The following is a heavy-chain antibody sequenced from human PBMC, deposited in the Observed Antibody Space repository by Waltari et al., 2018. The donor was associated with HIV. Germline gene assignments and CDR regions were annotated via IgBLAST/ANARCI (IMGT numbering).Heavy chain of an antibody. V-gene: IGHV4-4*02. CDR2: IYHSGST. Sequence: QVQLPDSGPGLVKPSGTLSLTCVVSGGSISSSNWWSWVRQPPGKGREWIGEIYHSGSTNYNPSLKSRVTISVDKSKDKFTLKLRSVTAADTAVYFCARVSSLTGYYKALDYWGQGTLVTVSS. CDR1: GGSISSSNW. J-gene: IGHJ4*02. D-gene: IGHD3-9*01. CDR3: ARVSSLTGYYKALDY.